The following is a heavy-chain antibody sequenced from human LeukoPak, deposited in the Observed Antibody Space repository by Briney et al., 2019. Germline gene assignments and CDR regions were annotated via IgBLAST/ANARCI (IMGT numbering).Heavy chain of an antibody. D-gene: IGHD3-10*01. CDR2: INPNSGGT. V-gene: IGHV1-2*02. CDR1: GYTFTSYT. CDR3: ARDWTYYASTSRLNWFDP. J-gene: IGHJ5*02. Sequence: GASVKVSCKASGYTFTSYTIHWVRQAPGQGLEWMGWINPNSGGTNYAQRFQGRVTMTRDTSISTAYMELSRLTSDDTALYYCARDWTYYASTSRLNWFDPWGQGTLVTVSS.